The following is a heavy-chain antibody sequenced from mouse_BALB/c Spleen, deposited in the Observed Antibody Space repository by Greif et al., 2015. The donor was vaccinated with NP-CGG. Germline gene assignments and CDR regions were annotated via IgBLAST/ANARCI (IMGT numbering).Heavy chain of an antibody. CDR1: GFTFSSYG. CDR3: ATGFAY. CDR2: IKSNGGST. V-gene: IGHV5-6-3*01. Sequence: EVMLVESGGGLVQPGGSLKLSCAASGFTFSSYGMSWVRQPPAKRLELVATIKSNGGSTYYPDSVKGRFTISRDNAKNILYLQMSSLKSEDTAMYYCATGFAYWGQGTLVTVSA. J-gene: IGHJ3*01.